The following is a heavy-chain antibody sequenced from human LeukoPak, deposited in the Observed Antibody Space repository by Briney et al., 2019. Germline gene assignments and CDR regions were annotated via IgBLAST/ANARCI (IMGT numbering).Heavy chain of an antibody. CDR3: ARKVVRGVICWFDA. Sequence: ASVKVSCKASGYTFTGYYMHWVRQAPGQGLAWMGWINPNSGDTNYAQIFQGRVTMTRDTSISTAYMEPTRLRSDDTAVYYCARKVVRGVICWFDAWGQGTLVTVSS. V-gene: IGHV1-2*02. CDR2: INPNSGDT. J-gene: IGHJ5*02. D-gene: IGHD3-10*01. CDR1: GYTFTGYY.